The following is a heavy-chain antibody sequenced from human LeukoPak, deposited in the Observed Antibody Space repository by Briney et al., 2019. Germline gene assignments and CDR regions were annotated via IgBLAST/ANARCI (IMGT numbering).Heavy chain of an antibody. V-gene: IGHV1-8*01. J-gene: IGHJ4*02. CDR1: GYTFTSYD. D-gene: IGHD6-13*01. CDR2: MNPNSGNT. Sequence: ASVKVSCKASGYTFTSYDINWVRQATGQGLEWMGWMNPNSGNTGYAQKFQGRVTMTRNTSISTAYMELSSLRSEDTAVYYCARDPSSSWPFDYWGQGTLVTVSS. CDR3: ARDPSSSWPFDY.